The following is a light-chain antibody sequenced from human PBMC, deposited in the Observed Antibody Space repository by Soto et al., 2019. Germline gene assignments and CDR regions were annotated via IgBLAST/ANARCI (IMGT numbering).Light chain of an antibody. CDR3: QQYGTSPWT. CDR1: QSVSSSY. V-gene: IGKV3-20*01. J-gene: IGKJ1*01. Sequence: EIVLTQSPGTLSLSPGERATLSCRASQSVSSSYLAGYQQKPGQAHRLLIYDTSSRATGIPDRFSGSGSGTDFTLTINRLEPEDFAVYYCQQYGTSPWTFVQGTKVEIK. CDR2: DTS.